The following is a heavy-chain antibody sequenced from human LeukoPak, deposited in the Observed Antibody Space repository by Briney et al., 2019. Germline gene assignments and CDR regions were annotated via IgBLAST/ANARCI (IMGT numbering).Heavy chain of an antibody. J-gene: IGHJ6*03. CDR2: IIPIFGTA. Sequence: SVKVSCKASGGTFSSYAISWVRQAPGQGLEWMGRIIPIFGTANYAQKFQGRVTTTTDESTSTAHKELSSLRAEDTAVYYCAREYSSSAKGDYYYYMDVWGKETTVTVSS. D-gene: IGHD6-6*01. V-gene: IGHV1-69*05. CDR3: AREYSSSAKGDYYYYMDV. CDR1: GGTFSSYA.